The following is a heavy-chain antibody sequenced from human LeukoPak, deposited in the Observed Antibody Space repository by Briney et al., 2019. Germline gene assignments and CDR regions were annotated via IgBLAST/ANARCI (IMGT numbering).Heavy chain of an antibody. D-gene: IGHD3-10*01. CDR1: GYTLTELS. Sequence: ASVKVSCKVSGYTLTELSMHWVRQAPGKGLEWMGGFDPEDGETIYAQKFQGRVTMTEDTSTDTAYMELSSLRSEDTAVYYCATDGTPYGSGSYPALYYYYYGMDVWGQRTTVTVSS. V-gene: IGHV1-24*01. CDR3: ATDGTPYGSGSYPALYYYYYGMDV. CDR2: FDPEDGET. J-gene: IGHJ6*02.